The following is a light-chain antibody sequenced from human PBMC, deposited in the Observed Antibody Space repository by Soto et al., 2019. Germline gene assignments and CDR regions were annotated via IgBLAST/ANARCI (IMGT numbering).Light chain of an antibody. Sequence: QSVLTQPPSVSGAPGQRVTISCTGSGSGIGPAFHVHWYQQLPGTAPQLLIYANSNRPSGVPDRFSGSKSGTSASLAIAGLQAEDEADYYCQSYDSSLGGSVFGTGTKVTGL. CDR3: QSYDSSLGGSV. J-gene: IGLJ1*01. CDR1: GSGIGPAFH. V-gene: IGLV1-40*01. CDR2: ANS.